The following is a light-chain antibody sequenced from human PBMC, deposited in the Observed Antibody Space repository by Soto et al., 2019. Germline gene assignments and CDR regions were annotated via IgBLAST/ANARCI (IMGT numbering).Light chain of an antibody. CDR2: GAS. J-gene: IGKJ2*01. Sequence: EIVLTQSPGTLSLSPGERATLSCRASQSVTSSYLAWYQQKPGQAPRLLIYGASRRATGIPDRFSGSASGTDFTLTIRRLEPEDVAVYYCQQYGSSPTFGQGTKLEIK. V-gene: IGKV3-20*01. CDR3: QQYGSSPT. CDR1: QSVTSSY.